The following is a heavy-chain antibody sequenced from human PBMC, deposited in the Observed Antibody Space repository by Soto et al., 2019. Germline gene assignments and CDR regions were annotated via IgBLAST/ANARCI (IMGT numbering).Heavy chain of an antibody. CDR2: IYKSTTT. Sequence: QVHLLESGPGLVKPSQTPSLTCSVSGDSISTVDYFWAWIRQPPGQALEYIGYIYKSTTTYYNPSFESRVAISLDTSKSQFSLNVTSVTAADTAVYFCARGRYCLTGRCFTNWFDSWGQGTLVTVSS. CDR1: GDSISTVDYF. V-gene: IGHV4-30-4*01. CDR3: ARGRYCLTGRCFTNWFDS. J-gene: IGHJ5*01. D-gene: IGHD2-15*01.